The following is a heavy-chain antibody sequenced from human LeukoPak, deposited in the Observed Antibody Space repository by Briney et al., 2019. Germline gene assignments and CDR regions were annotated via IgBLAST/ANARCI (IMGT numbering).Heavy chain of an antibody. Sequence: SETLSLTCTVYGGSLNNRGYYWSWIRQHPWRGLEWIRYIYYSGSTYYKPSLRSRVTISVDTSKSHFYLKLSSVTAADTAVYYCARNRDGYNSFDYWGQGTLVTVSS. CDR3: ARNRDGYNSFDY. D-gene: IGHD5-24*01. J-gene: IGHJ4*02. CDR2: IYYSGST. V-gene: IGHV4-31*03. CDR1: GGSLNNRGYY.